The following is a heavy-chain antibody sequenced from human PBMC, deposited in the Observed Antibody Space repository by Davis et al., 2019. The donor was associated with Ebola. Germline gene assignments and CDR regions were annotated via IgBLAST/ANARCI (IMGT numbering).Heavy chain of an antibody. V-gene: IGHV1-18*01. CDR3: ARDRLTITIFGVVRSGSWFDP. Sequence: AASVKVSCKASGYTFSTYGITWVRQAPGQGLELLGLISAYNGNTNYAQKLQGRVTMTTDTFTSTAYMELRSLRSDDTAVYYCARDRLTITIFGVVRSGSWFDPWGQGTLVTVSS. CDR1: GYTFSTYG. J-gene: IGHJ5*02. D-gene: IGHD3-3*01. CDR2: ISAYNGNT.